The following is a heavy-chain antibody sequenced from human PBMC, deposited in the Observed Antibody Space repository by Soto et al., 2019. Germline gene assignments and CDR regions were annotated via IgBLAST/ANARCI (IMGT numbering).Heavy chain of an antibody. V-gene: IGHV5-10-1*01. J-gene: IGHJ4*02. Sequence: PGESMKISCKGSGYSFTIYWISWVRQMPGKGLEWMGRIDPSDSYTNYSPSFQGHVTISADKSISTAYLQWSSLKASDTAMYYCARSGIAAAGPIDYWGQGTLVTVSS. CDR2: IDPSDSYT. D-gene: IGHD6-13*01. CDR1: GYSFTIYW. CDR3: ARSGIAAAGPIDY.